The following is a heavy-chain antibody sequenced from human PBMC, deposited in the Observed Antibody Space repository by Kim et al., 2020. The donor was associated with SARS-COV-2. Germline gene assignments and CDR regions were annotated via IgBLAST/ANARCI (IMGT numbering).Heavy chain of an antibody. J-gene: IGHJ6*02. V-gene: IGHV1-2*06. CDR3: ARDWDVDTVMVAPNYSYYHGMDV. D-gene: IGHD5-18*01. CDR2: INPNSGGT. Sequence: ASVKVSCKSSGYTFTAYYIQWVRQAPGQGLEWMGRINPNSGGTNSAQKFQGRVTMTRDTSSNTAYMELSRLRSDDTAVYYCARDWDVDTVMVAPNYSYYHGMDVWGQGTTVTVS. CDR1: GYTFTAYY.